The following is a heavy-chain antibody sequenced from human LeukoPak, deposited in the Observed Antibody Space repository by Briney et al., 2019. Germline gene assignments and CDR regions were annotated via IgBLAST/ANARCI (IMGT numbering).Heavy chain of an antibody. D-gene: IGHD2-15*01. Sequence: GGTLRLSCAASAFTFSSYAMSWVRQAPGKGLEWVSAISGSGGSTYYADSVKGRFTISRDNSKNTLYLQMNSLRAEDTAVYYCAKCGGSWYANYYYYMDVWGKGTTVTVSS. J-gene: IGHJ6*03. V-gene: IGHV3-23*01. CDR1: AFTFSSYA. CDR2: ISGSGGST. CDR3: AKCGGSWYANYYYYMDV.